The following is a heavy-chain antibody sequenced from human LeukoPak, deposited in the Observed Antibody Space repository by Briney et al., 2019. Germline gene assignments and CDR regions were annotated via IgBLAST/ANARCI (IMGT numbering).Heavy chain of an antibody. CDR1: GFTFSSYE. V-gene: IGHV3-48*03. CDR3: VRNYYLDF. J-gene: IGHJ4*02. CDR2: ISSGGRTI. Sequence: GGSLRLSCAASGFTFSSYEMNWVRQAPGMGLEWVSYISSGGRTIHYADSVKGRFTISRDNAKNSLYLQMNSLRAEDTAVYYCVRNYYLDFWGQGTLVTVSS. D-gene: IGHD1-7*01.